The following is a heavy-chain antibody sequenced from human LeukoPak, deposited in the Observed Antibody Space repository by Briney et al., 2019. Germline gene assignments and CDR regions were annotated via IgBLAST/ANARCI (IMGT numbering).Heavy chain of an antibody. CDR2: SYYSWST. J-gene: IGHJ6*03. CDR1: GGSISSSNW. V-gene: IGHV4-4*02. Sequence: SETLSLTCAVSGGSISSSNWWRWGRRPPGKGLEWRGGSYYSWSTNYNPSLKSRVTISVDKSKNQCSLKLSSVTAADTAVYYCARDYYSGYDPEDRYYYYYMDVWGKGTTVTVSS. CDR3: ARDYYSGYDPEDRYYYYYMDV. D-gene: IGHD5-12*01.